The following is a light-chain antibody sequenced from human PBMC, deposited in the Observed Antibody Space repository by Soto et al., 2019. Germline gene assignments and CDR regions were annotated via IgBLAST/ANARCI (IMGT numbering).Light chain of an antibody. Sequence: QSVLTQPPSVSAAPGRKVTISCSGSSSNIGNNYVSWYQQLPGTAPKLLIYDSDERPSGIPDRFSGSKSGTSATLGITGLQTGDEADYYCGTWDSSLSAGVFGGGTKVTVL. CDR3: GTWDSSLSAGV. J-gene: IGLJ2*01. V-gene: IGLV1-51*01. CDR1: SSNIGNNY. CDR2: DSD.